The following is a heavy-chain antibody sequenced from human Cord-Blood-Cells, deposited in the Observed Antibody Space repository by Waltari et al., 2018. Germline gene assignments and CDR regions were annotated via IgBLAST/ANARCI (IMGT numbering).Heavy chain of an antibody. V-gene: IGHV4-34*01. D-gene: IGHD6-13*01. J-gene: IGHJ3*02. CDR1: GGSFSGYY. CDR2: INHSGST. CDR3: ARGRYSRPDAFDI. Sequence: QVQLQQWGAGLLKPSETLSLTCAVYGGSFSGYYWSWIRQPPGKGLEWIGEINHSGSTNYNPSLKSRVTISVDTSKNQFSRKLSSVTAGDTAVYYWARGRYSRPDAFDIWGQGTMVTVSS.